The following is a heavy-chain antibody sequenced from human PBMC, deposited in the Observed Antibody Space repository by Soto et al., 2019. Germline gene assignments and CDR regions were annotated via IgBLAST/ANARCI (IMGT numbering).Heavy chain of an antibody. CDR3: ARGSITIFGVVQYYYYYMDV. CDR2: INHSGST. CDR1: GGSFSGYY. D-gene: IGHD3-3*01. Sequence: ETLSLTCAVYGGSFSGYYWSWIRQPPGKGLEWIGEINHSGSTNYNPSLKSRVTISVDTSKNQFSLKLSSVTTADTAVYYCARGSITIFGVVQYYYYYMDVWGKGTTVTVSS. V-gene: IGHV4-34*01. J-gene: IGHJ6*03.